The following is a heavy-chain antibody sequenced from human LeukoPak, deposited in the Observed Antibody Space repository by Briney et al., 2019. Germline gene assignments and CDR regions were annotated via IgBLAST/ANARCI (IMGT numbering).Heavy chain of an antibody. CDR1: GSTFSNAW. CDR3: TTKRFGELLLDY. V-gene: IGHV3-15*01. J-gene: IGHJ4*02. Sequence: GGSLRLSCAASGSTFSNAWMSWVRQAPGKGLEWVGRIKSKTDGGTTDYAAPVKGRFIISRDDSKNTLYLQMNSLKTEDTAVYYCTTKRFGELLLDYWGLGTLVTVSS. D-gene: IGHD3-10*01. CDR2: IKSKTDGGTT.